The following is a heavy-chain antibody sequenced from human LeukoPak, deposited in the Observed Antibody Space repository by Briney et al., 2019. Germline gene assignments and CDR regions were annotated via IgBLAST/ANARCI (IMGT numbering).Heavy chain of an antibody. Sequence: ASVKVSCKASGYTFTGYYMHWVRQAPGQGLEWMGWINPNSGGTDYAQKFQGRVTMTRDTSISTAYMELSRLRSDDTAVYYCARDYVFGDSSSSDYFDYWGQGTLVTVSS. D-gene: IGHD6-6*01. CDR3: ARDYVFGDSSSSDYFDY. CDR1: GYTFTGYY. J-gene: IGHJ4*02. V-gene: IGHV1-2*02. CDR2: INPNSGGT.